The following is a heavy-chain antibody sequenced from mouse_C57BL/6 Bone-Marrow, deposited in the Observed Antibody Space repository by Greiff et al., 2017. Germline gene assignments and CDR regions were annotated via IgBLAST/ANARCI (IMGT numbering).Heavy chain of an antibody. CDR1: GYTFTSYG. V-gene: IGHV1-81*01. Sequence: QVQLQQSGAELARPGASVKLSCKASGYTFTSYGISWVKQRTGQGLEWIGEIYPRSGNTYYNEKFKGKATLTADKSSSTAYMELRSLTSEDSAVYFCARKGGSSLPYYAMDYWGQGTSVTVSS. CDR2: IYPRSGNT. D-gene: IGHD1-1*01. CDR3: ARKGGSSLPYYAMDY. J-gene: IGHJ4*01.